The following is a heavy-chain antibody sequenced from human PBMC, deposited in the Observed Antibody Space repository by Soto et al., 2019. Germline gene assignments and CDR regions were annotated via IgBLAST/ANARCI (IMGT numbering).Heavy chain of an antibody. Sequence: ASVKVSCKASGYTFTSYGISWVRQAPGQGLEWMGWISAYNGNTNYAQKLQGRVTMTTDKSTSTAYMELSSLRSEDTAVYYCASYSGSYPRDLYYYYYGMDVWGQGTTVTVS. V-gene: IGHV1-18*01. J-gene: IGHJ6*02. CDR1: GYTFTSYG. CDR2: ISAYNGNT. D-gene: IGHD1-26*01. CDR3: ASYSGSYPRDLYYYYYGMDV.